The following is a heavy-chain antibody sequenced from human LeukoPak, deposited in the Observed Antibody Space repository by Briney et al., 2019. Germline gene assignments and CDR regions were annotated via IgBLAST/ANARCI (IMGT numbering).Heavy chain of an antibody. Sequence: SETLSLTCAVYGGSFSGYYWSWIRQPPGKGLEWIGEINHSGSTNYNPSLRSRVTISVDTSNNQFSLWLGSVTAADTAVYHCARHCCSSPAKRVFDIWGQGTMVTVSS. J-gene: IGHJ3*02. V-gene: IGHV4-34*01. CDR1: GGSFSGYY. D-gene: IGHD2-2*01. CDR3: ARHCCSSPAKRVFDI. CDR2: INHSGST.